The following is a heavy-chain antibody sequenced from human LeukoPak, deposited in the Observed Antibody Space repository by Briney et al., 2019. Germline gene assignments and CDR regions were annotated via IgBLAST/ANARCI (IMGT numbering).Heavy chain of an antibody. CDR2: INPNSGGT. CDR1: GYTFTGYY. J-gene: IGHJ4*02. Sequence: ASVKVSCKASGYTFTGYYMHWVRQAPGQGLEWMGWINPNSGGTNYAQKFQGRVTMTRDTSISTAYMELSRLRSDDTAVYYCARTNGQMGVLTDYWGQGTLVTVSS. D-gene: IGHD2-8*01. CDR3: ARTNGQMGVLTDY. V-gene: IGHV1-2*02.